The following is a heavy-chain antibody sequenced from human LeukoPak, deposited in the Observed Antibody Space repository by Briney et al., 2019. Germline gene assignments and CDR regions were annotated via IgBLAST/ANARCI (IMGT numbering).Heavy chain of an antibody. V-gene: IGHV4-59*01. Sequence: SETLSLTRTVAGGSISSYYWSWIRQPPGEGLEWIGYIYYSGSTNYNPSLKSRVTISVDTSKNQFSLKLSSVTAADTAVYYCARGYSSSWYVGYFQHWGQGTLVTVSS. CDR2: IYYSGST. CDR3: ARGYSSSWYVGYFQH. CDR1: GGSISSYY. D-gene: IGHD6-13*01. J-gene: IGHJ1*01.